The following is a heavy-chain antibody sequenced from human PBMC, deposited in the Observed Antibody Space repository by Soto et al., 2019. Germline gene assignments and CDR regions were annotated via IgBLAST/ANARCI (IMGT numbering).Heavy chain of an antibody. D-gene: IGHD3-10*02. CDR1: GFTFSSYS. CDR2: ISSSSSTI. Sequence: PGGSLRLSCAASGFTFSSYSMNWVRQAPGKGLEWVSYISSSSSTIYYADSVKGRFIISRDNAKNSLYLQMNSLRDEDTAVYYCARGWSRTMYAFDIWGQGTMVTVSS. J-gene: IGHJ3*02. CDR3: ARGWSRTMYAFDI. V-gene: IGHV3-48*02.